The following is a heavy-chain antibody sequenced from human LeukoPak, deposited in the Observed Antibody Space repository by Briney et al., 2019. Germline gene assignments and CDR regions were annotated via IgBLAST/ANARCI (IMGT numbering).Heavy chain of an antibody. CDR3: ARSESSSWYDAFDY. J-gene: IGHJ4*02. Sequence: GGSLRLSCAASGFTFSSYSMNWVRQAPGKGLEWVSSISSSSSYIYYADSVKGRFTISRDNAKNSLYLQMNSLRAEDTAVYYCARSESSSWYDAFDYWGQGTLVTVSS. CDR1: GFTFSSYS. D-gene: IGHD6-13*01. V-gene: IGHV3-21*01. CDR2: ISSSSSYI.